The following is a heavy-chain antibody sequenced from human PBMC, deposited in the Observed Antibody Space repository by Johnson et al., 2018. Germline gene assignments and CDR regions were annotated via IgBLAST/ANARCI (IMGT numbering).Heavy chain of an antibody. D-gene: IGHD2/OR15-2a*01. CDR1: GGSISSSSYY. CDR3: ARVVIVRGHYYMDV. CDR2: SRHKTMSYTT. Sequence: VQLQESGPGLVKPSETLSLTCFVSGGSISSSSYYWGWIRQASGEGLEWVGRSRHKTMSYTTKYAASVEGRFTISRDDSKNSLYLKMNSLKVDDTAVYYCARVVIVRGHYYMDVWGKGTTVTVSS. V-gene: IGHV3-72*01. J-gene: IGHJ6*03.